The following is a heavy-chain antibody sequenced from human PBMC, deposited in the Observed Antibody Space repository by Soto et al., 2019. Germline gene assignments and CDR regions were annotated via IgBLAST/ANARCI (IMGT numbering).Heavy chain of an antibody. CDR1: GGYINSYY. CDR2: IYYSGST. V-gene: IGHV4-59*01. CDR3: ARGAVTTWLDP. J-gene: IGHJ5*02. D-gene: IGHD4-17*01. Sequence: PSETLSLTCTVSGGYINSYYWNWIRQAPGKGLEWIGDIYYSGSTKYNPSLKSRVTISVDTSKKQFSLKLSSVTTADTAVYYCARGAVTTWLDPWGQGTLVTVSS.